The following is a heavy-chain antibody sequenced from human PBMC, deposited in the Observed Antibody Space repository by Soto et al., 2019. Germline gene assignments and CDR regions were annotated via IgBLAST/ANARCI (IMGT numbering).Heavy chain of an antibody. Sequence: ASETQSLTCSVADGHLISHDWSWIRQPPGKGLEWIGHIYSRGSTSYNPSLKSRASILVDTSKNQFSLRLTSVTAADTAVYYCATGRISRGLDVWGQGTMVTVS. J-gene: IGHJ6*02. CDR1: DGHLISHD. V-gene: IGHV4-59*11. CDR2: IYSRGST. CDR3: ATGRISRGLDV.